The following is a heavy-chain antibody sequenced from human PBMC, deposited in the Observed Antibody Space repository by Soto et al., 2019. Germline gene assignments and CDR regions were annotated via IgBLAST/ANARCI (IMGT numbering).Heavy chain of an antibody. D-gene: IGHD3-10*01. J-gene: IGHJ4*02. CDR1: GFTFSASA. Sequence: PGGSLRLSCAASGFTFSASAIHWVRQAPGKGLEWVGRIRSKANKYATAYVASVQGRFTISRDDSKNTTYLQMNSLKTEDTAVYYCARVRYGLGNYFDYWGQGTPVTVSS. CDR3: ARVRYGLGNYFDY. CDR2: IRSKANKYAT. V-gene: IGHV3-73*01.